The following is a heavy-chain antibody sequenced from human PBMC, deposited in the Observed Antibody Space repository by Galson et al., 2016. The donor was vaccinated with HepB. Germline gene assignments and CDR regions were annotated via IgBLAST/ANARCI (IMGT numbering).Heavy chain of an antibody. Sequence: SLRLSCAASGFTFNNYAMSWVRQAPGKGLEWVSGISGSGDVTYFGNSVEGRFTISRDNSKNTLFLQMNSLRAEDTAVYYCARDPASLPPYSGGFDIWGQGTMVTVSP. CDR1: GFTFNNYA. J-gene: IGHJ3*02. V-gene: IGHV3-23*01. D-gene: IGHD4-23*01. CDR3: ARDPASLPPYSGGFDI. CDR2: ISGSGDVT.